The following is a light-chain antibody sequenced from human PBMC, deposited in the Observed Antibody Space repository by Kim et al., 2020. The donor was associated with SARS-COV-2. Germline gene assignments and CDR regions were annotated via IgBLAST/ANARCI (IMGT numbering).Light chain of an antibody. V-gene: IGKV1-12*01. CDR2: DVS. CDR1: QSISNW. J-gene: IGKJ4*01. CDR3: QQSSFFPLT. Sequence: ASVGDRVTITCRASQSISNWLVWYQQKPGKAPKVLISDVSRLQSGVPSRFRGSGFGTEFTLTINSLQPDDFATYYCQQSSFFPLTFGGGTKVDIK.